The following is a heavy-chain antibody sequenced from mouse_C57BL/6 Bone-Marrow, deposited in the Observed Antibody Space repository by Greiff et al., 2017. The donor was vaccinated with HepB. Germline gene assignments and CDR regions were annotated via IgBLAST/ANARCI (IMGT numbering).Heavy chain of an antibody. D-gene: IGHD4-1*01. Sequence: EVKLVESGGGLVQPKGSLKLSCAASGFSFNTYAMNWVRQAPGKGLEWVARIRSKSNNYATYYADSVKDRFTISRDDSESMLYLQMNNLKTEDTAMYYCVRLTGTYDAMDYWGQGTSVTVSS. CDR3: VRLTGTYDAMDY. CDR1: GFSFNTYA. CDR2: IRSKSNNYAT. J-gene: IGHJ4*01. V-gene: IGHV10-1*01.